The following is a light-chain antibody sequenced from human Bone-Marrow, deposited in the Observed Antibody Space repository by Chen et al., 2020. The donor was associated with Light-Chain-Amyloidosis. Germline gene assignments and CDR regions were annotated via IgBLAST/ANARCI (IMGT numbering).Light chain of an antibody. Sequence: SYELTQPPSVSVSPGQTARITCSGDDLPTEYAYWYQQKPGQAPVLVIHSDTERPSGISERFSGSSSGTTATLNISGVQAEDEADYHCQSADSSGTYEVIFGGGTKLTVL. J-gene: IGLJ2*01. CDR3: QSADSSGTYEVI. CDR2: SDT. V-gene: IGLV3-25*03. CDR1: DLPTEY.